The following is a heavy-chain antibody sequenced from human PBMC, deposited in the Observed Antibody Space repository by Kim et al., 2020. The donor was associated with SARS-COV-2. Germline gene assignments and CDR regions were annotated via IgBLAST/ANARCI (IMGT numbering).Heavy chain of an antibody. Sequence: SETLSLTCTVSGGSISSGGYYWSWIRQHPGKGLEWIGYIYYSGSTYYNPSLKSRVTISVDTSKNQFSLKLSSVTAADTAVYYCARAPVRGGYNWFDPWGQGTLVTVSS. CDR3: ARAPVRGGYNWFDP. CDR2: IYYSGST. CDR1: GGSISSGGYY. J-gene: IGHJ5*02. D-gene: IGHD3-10*01. V-gene: IGHV4-31*03.